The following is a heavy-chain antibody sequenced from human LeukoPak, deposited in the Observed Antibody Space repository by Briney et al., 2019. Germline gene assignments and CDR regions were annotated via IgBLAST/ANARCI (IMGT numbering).Heavy chain of an antibody. CDR1: GGSFSGYY. J-gene: IGHJ4*02. CDR2: INHSGST. CDR3: ARRLGYCSSPSCYQFDY. V-gene: IGHV4-34*01. Sequence: SETLSLTCAVYGGSFSGYYWSWIRQPPGKGLEWIGEINHSGSTNYNPSLKSRVTISVDTSKNQFSLKLSSVTAADTAVYYCARRLGYCSSPSCYQFDYWGQGTLVTVSS. D-gene: IGHD2-2*01.